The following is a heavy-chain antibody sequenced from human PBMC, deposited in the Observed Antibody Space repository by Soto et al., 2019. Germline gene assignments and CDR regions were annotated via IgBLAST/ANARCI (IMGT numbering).Heavy chain of an antibody. CDR1: GFTVSSNY. Sequence: PGGSLRLSCAASGFTVSSNYMSWVRQAPGKGLEWVSVIYSGGSTYYADSVKGRFTISRDNSKNTLYLQMNSLRAEDTAVYYCARDRPIVVVPAAIKGVWYYGMDVWGQGTTVTVSS. D-gene: IGHD2-2*02. V-gene: IGHV3-53*01. CDR3: ARDRPIVVVPAAIKGVWYYGMDV. J-gene: IGHJ6*02. CDR2: IYSGGST.